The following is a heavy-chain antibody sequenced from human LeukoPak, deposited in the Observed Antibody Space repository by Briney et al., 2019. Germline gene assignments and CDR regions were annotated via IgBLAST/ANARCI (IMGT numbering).Heavy chain of an antibody. CDR1: GFTFSSYS. CDR3: ARVVVTLKGDY. D-gene: IGHD3-22*01. V-gene: IGHV3-48*01. CDR2: ISSSSSTI. J-gene: IGHJ4*02. Sequence: GGSLRLSCAASGFTFSSYSMNWVRQAPGKGLEWVSSISSSSSTIYYADSVKGRFTISRDNAKNSLYLQMNSLRAEDTAVYYCARVVVTLKGDYWGQGTLVTVSS.